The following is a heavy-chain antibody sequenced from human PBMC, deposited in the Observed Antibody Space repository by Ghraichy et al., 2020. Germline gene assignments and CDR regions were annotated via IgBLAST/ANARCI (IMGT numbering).Heavy chain of an antibody. CDR3: ARTRYSRSYYGTSHYHGMDV. J-gene: IGHJ6*02. V-gene: IGHV4-4*02. Sequence: ESLNISCAVSGGSISSTDRWSWVRQPPGKGLEWIGEIYHSGSTNYNPSLKSRVTISVDKSKNQLSLKLSSVTAVDTAIYYCARTRYSRSYYGTSHYHGMDVWGQGTTVTVSS. D-gene: IGHD3-10*01. CDR2: IYHSGST. CDR1: GGSISSTDR.